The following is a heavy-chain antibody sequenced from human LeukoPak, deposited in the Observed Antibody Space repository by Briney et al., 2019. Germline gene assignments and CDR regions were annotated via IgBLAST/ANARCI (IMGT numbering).Heavy chain of an antibody. J-gene: IGHJ6*02. D-gene: IGHD6-13*01. CDR2: ISSSSSYI. CDR1: GFTFSSYS. Sequence: PGGSLRLSCAASGFTFSSYSMNWVRQAPGKGLEWVSSISSSSSYIYYADSVKGRFTISRDNAKNSLYLQMNSLRAEDTAVYYCARIQLYSSSWTPISYGMDVWGQGTTVTVSS. V-gene: IGHV3-21*01. CDR3: ARIQLYSSSWTPISYGMDV.